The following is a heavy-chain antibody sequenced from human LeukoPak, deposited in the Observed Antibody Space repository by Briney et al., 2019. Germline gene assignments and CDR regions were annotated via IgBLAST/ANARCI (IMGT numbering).Heavy chain of an antibody. CDR2: IYSGGST. CDR3: ARTYSSSSGENY. Sequence: PGGSLRLSCAASGFTVSSNYMSRVRQAPGRGLEWVSVIYSGGSTYYADSVKGRFTISRDNSKNTLYLQMNGLRAEDTAVYYCARTYSSSSGENYWGQGTLVTVSS. CDR1: GFTVSSNY. J-gene: IGHJ4*02. D-gene: IGHD6-6*01. V-gene: IGHV3-66*01.